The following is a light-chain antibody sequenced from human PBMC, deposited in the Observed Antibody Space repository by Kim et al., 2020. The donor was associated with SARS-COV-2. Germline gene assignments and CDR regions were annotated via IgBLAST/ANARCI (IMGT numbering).Light chain of an antibody. Sequence: PGGTCTPPGTSRTSAVTSGHFPYWFQQKPGHAPRTLIYDTGNRHSWTPARFSGSLLGGKAALTLSAAQPEDEADYYCLLSYSDSRVFGGGTQLTVL. CDR2: DTG. CDR1: TSAVTSGHF. CDR3: LLSYSDSRV. V-gene: IGLV7-46*01. J-gene: IGLJ2*01.